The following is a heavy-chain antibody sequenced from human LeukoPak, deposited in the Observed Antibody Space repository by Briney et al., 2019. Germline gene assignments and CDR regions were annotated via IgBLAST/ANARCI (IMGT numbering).Heavy chain of an antibody. D-gene: IGHD6-13*01. J-gene: IGHJ4*02. CDR2: IYYSGST. CDR3: ARDIAAAPGGY. V-gene: IGHV4-59*01. Sequence: PSETLSLTCTVSGGSIRSYYWSWIRQPPGKGLEWIGYIYYSGSTNYNPSLKSRVTISVDTSKNQFSLKLSSVTAADTAVYYCARDIAAAPGGYWGQGTLVTVSS. CDR1: GGSIRSYY.